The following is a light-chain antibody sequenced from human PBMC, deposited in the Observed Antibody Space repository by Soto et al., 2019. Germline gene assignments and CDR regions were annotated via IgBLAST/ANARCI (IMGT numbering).Light chain of an antibody. CDR3: QQYGNSPQIT. CDR1: QSVRNSY. J-gene: IGKJ5*01. Sequence: EIVLTQSPGTLSLSPGERATLSCRASQSVRNSYLAWYQQKPGQAPRLLMSGASSRSTGIPDRFSGNGSGTDFTLTISRLKPEDFAVYYCQQYGNSPQITFGQGTRLEIK. V-gene: IGKV3-20*01. CDR2: GAS.